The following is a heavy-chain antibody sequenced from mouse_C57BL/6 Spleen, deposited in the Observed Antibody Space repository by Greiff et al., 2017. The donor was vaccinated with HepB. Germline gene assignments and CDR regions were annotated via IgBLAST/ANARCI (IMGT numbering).Heavy chain of an antibody. V-gene: IGHV1-64*01. Sequence: QVQLQQPGAELVKPGASVKLSCKASGYTFTSYWMHWVKQRPEQGLEWIGMIHPNSGSTNYNEKFKSKATLTVDKSSSTAYMQLSSLTSEDSAVYYCARTIYYDYDVWYFDVWGTGTTVTVSS. J-gene: IGHJ1*03. CDR3: ARTIYYDYDVWYFDV. D-gene: IGHD2-4*01. CDR2: IHPNSGST. CDR1: GYTFTSYW.